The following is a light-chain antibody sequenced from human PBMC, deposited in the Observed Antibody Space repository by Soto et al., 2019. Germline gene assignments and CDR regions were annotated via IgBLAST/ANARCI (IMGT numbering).Light chain of an antibody. CDR1: QSVSSY. Sequence: EIVLTQSPATLSLSPGERATLSCRSSQSVSSYLAWYQQKPGQAPRLLIYDASNRATGIPARFSGSGSGTEFTLTISSLQSEDFAVYYCQHYDWSLTWTFGPGTKVDIK. CDR3: QHYDWSLTWT. J-gene: IGKJ1*01. V-gene: IGKV3-11*01. CDR2: DAS.